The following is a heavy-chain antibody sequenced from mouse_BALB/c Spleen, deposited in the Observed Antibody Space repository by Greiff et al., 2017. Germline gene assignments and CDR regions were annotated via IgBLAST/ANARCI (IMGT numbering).Heavy chain of an antibody. CDR2: IWAGGST. CDR3: ARVGDWFAY. Sequence: VMLVESGPGLVAPSQSLSITCTVSGFSLTSYGVHWVRQPPGKGLEWLGVIWAGGSTNYNSALMSRLSISKDNSKSQVFLKMSSLQTDDSAMYYCARVGDWFAYWGQGTLVTVSA. J-gene: IGHJ3*01. CDR1: GFSLTSYG. V-gene: IGHV2-9*02.